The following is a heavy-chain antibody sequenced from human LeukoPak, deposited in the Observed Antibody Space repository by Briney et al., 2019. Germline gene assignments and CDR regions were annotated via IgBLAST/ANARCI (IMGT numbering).Heavy chain of an antibody. CDR3: ARDPPKVANDAFDI. Sequence: QSGGSLRLSCAASGFTFSSYAMHWVRQAPGKGLEWVAVISYDGSNKYYADSVKGRFTISRDNSKNTLYLQMNSLRAEDTAVYYCARDPPKVANDAFDIWGQGTMVTVSS. J-gene: IGHJ3*02. CDR2: ISYDGSNK. V-gene: IGHV3-30*04. CDR1: GFTFSSYA. D-gene: IGHD2-15*01.